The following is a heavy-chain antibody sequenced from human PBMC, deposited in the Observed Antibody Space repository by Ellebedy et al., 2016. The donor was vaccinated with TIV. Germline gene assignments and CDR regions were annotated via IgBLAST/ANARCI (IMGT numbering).Heavy chain of an antibody. CDR3: ARDLTQYASGAGLSDS. CDR2: VSFDIAKK. D-gene: IGHD2-2*01. CDR1: GFPFRNYA. J-gene: IGHJ4*02. V-gene: IGHV3-30-3*01. Sequence: GESLKISCEASGFPFRNYAMHWVRQSPRKGLEWVAIVSFDIAKKFYTDSVKGRFTIARDNSKNTLYLDMNTLGVDDTAVYYCARDLTQYASGAGLSDSWGQGTLVTVSS.